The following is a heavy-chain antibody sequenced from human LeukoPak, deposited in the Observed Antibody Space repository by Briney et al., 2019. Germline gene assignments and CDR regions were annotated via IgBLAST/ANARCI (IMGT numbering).Heavy chain of an antibody. CDR2: IYYSGST. J-gene: IGHJ6*02. CDR1: GGSISSYY. D-gene: IGHD3-10*01. Sequence: SETLSLTCTVSGGSISSYYWSWIRQPPGKGLEWIGYIYYSGSTSYNPSLKSRVTISVDTSKNQFSLKLSSVTAADTAVYYCARLPQYYYGSGPGDYYYGMDVWGQGTAVTVSS. CDR3: ARLPQYYYGSGPGDYYYGMDV. V-gene: IGHV4-59*08.